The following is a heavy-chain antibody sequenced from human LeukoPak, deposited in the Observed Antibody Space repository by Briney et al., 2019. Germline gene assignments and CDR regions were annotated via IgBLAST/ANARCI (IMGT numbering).Heavy chain of an antibody. D-gene: IGHD2-8*02. CDR1: GFTFSSYG. Sequence: GRSLRLSCAASGFTFSSYGMHWVRQAPGKGLEWVAVISYDGSNKYYADSVKGRFTISRDNSKNTLYLQMNSLRAEDTAVYYCAKDMGPGGYYGMDVWGKGTTVTVSS. CDR3: AKDMGPGGYYGMDV. CDR2: ISYDGSNK. V-gene: IGHV3-30*18. J-gene: IGHJ6*04.